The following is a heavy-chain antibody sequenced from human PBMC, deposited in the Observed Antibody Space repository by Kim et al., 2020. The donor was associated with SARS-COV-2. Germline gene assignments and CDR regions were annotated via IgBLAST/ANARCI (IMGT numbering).Heavy chain of an antibody. CDR2: ISSEGNNK. CDR1: GFTFSSYG. Sequence: GGSLRLSCAASGFTFSSYGMHWFRQAPGMGLEWVAVISSEGNNKYHADSANGRFTITIDNSSNTLYLQINSLRAEDTAVCYYVIYRGTTNIYSVMD. CDR3: VIYRGTTNIYSVMD. J-gene: IGHJ6*01. D-gene: IGHD2-15*01. V-gene: IGHV3-33*05.